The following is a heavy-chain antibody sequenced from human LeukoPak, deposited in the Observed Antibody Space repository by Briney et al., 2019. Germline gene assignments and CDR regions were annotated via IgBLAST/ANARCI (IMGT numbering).Heavy chain of an antibody. Sequence: GGSLRLSCAASGFTFSSYWMSWVRQAPGKGLEWVANIKQDGSEKYYVDSVKGRFTISRDNAKNSLYLQMNSLRAEDTAVYYCARGGVYSTSAVDYWGQGTLVTVSS. CDR2: IKQDGSEK. J-gene: IGHJ4*02. CDR3: ARGGVYSTSAVDY. CDR1: GFTFSSYW. D-gene: IGHD6-6*01. V-gene: IGHV3-7*01.